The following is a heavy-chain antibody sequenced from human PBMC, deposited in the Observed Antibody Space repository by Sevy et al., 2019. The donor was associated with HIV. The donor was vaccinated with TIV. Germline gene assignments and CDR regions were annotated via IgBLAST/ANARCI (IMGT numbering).Heavy chain of an antibody. D-gene: IGHD5-18*01. Sequence: GGSLRLSCAASGFTFSSYWMHWVRQAPGKRLVWVSRINSDGSSTSYADSVKGRFTISRDNAKNTLYLQMNSLRAEDTAVYYCARQGTAMVRYMTDYWGQGTLVTVSS. CDR1: GFTFSSYW. CDR3: ARQGTAMVRYMTDY. CDR2: INSDGSST. V-gene: IGHV3-74*01. J-gene: IGHJ4*02.